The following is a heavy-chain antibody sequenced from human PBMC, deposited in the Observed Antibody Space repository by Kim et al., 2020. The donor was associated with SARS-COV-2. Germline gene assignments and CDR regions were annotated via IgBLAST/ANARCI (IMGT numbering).Heavy chain of an antibody. D-gene: IGHD3-10*01. CDR1: GGSISSSSYY. CDR3: ASEAITLDRGYFFYAMDV. CDR2: IYYSGST. J-gene: IGHJ6*02. V-gene: IGHV4-39*01. Sequence: SETLSLTCTVSGGSISSSSYYWGWIRQPPGKGLEWIGSIYYSGSTYYNPSLKSRVTISVDTSKNQFSLKLSSVTAADTAVYYCASEAITLDRGYFFYAMDVWGQGTTVTVSS.